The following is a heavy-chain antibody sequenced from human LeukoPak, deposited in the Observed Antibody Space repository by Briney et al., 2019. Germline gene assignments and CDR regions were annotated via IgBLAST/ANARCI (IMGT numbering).Heavy chain of an antibody. J-gene: IGHJ6*02. CDR1: GYTFTSYD. D-gene: IGHD4-23*01. CDR3: ARVTVVDYYYYGMDV. Sequence: GASVTVSCKASGYTFTSYDINWVRQATGQGLEWMGWMSPNSRKIGYAQKFQDRVTMTRDTSISTAYMELSSLRFEDTAVYYCARVTVVDYYYYGMDVWGQGTTVTVSS. V-gene: IGHV1-8*01. CDR2: MSPNSRKI.